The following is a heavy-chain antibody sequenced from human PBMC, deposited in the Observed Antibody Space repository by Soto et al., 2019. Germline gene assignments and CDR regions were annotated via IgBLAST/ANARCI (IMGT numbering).Heavy chain of an antibody. Sequence: QVQLVQSGAEVKKPGSSVKVSCKASGGTFSSYAISWVRQAPGQGLEWMGGIIPIFGTANYAQKFQGRVTITAYEYTSTAYLELSSLRSEDTAVYYCARVRPGWIQVWLPAFDIWGQGTMVTVSS. D-gene: IGHD5-18*01. CDR1: GGTFSSYA. J-gene: IGHJ3*02. V-gene: IGHV1-69*01. CDR3: ARVRPGWIQVWLPAFDI. CDR2: IIPIFGTA.